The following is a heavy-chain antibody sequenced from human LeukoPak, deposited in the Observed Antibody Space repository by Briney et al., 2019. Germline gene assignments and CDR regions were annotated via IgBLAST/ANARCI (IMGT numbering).Heavy chain of an antibody. Sequence: ASVKVSCKASGYTFTSYYMHWMRQAPGQGPEWMGIINPRGGSTDYSQKFQDRVTMSSDTSTSTVYMELSSLRSEDTAVYYCAKGGGFDWLNYYYMDVWGKGTTVIISS. J-gene: IGHJ6*03. CDR2: INPRGGST. CDR3: AKGGGFDWLNYYYMDV. CDR1: GYTFTSYY. V-gene: IGHV1-46*01. D-gene: IGHD3-9*01.